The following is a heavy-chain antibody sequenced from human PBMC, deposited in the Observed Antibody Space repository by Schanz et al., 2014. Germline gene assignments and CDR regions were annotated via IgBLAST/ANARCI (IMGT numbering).Heavy chain of an antibody. J-gene: IGHJ6*02. CDR3: ARDFDDRRGYGSGYCVGDCMDV. CDR2: IDGKSTTV. V-gene: IGHV3-48*04. D-gene: IGHD3-10*01. CDR1: GFSFSSYS. Sequence: EADLVESGGGLIQRGESLRLSCSASGFSFSSYSMNWVRQAPGKGLEWLSYIDGKSTTVYYADSVKGRFTVSRDNAKNSLYLQMNSLRADDTAVYYCARDFDDRRGYGSGYCVGDCMDVWGQGTTVTVSS.